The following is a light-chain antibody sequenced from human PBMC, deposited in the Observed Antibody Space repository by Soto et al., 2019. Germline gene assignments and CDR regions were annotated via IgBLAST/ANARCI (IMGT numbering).Light chain of an antibody. V-gene: IGKV1-39*01. J-gene: IGKJ5*01. Sequence: DIQMTQSPSSLSASVGDRVIITCRASQIIISYLNWYQQKPGKAPKLLIYAASSLQSGVPSRFSGSGSGTGFTLTISSLQPEDFATYYCQQSYSSPVTFGQGTRLEIK. CDR2: AAS. CDR1: QIIISY. CDR3: QQSYSSPVT.